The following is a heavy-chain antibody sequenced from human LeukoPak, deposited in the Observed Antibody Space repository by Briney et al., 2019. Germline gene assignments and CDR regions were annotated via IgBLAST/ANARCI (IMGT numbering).Heavy chain of an antibody. CDR1: GFTFSDYW. Sequence: GGSLRLSCSASGFTFSDYWLTWVRQLPGKRLERVANINQDGGETHYVDSVKGRFTISRDNTKSSLYLQMNSLRAEDTAVYYCARDIPGGYSWFDYWGRGTQVTVSS. D-gene: IGHD6-25*01. CDR3: ARDIPGGYSWFDY. J-gene: IGHJ4*02. CDR2: INQDGGET. V-gene: IGHV3-7*01.